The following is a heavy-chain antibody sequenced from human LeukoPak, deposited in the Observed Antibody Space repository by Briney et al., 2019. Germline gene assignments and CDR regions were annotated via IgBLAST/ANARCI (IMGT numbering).Heavy chain of an antibody. CDR1: GGTFSSYA. J-gene: IGHJ4*02. Sequence: SVKVSCKASGGTFSSYAISWVRQAPGQGLEWMGGIIPIFGTANYAQKFQGRVTITADKSTSIAYMELSSLRSEDTAVYYCATEIVAGAFDYWGQGTLVTVSS. D-gene: IGHD6-19*01. V-gene: IGHV1-69*06. CDR2: IIPIFGTA. CDR3: ATEIVAGAFDY.